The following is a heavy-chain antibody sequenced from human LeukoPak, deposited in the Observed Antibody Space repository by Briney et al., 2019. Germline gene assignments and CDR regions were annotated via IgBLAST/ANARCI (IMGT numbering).Heavy chain of an antibody. V-gene: IGHV4-59*01. D-gene: IGHD4-17*01. CDR3: AGVFGRDYGDFRFDY. J-gene: IGHJ4*02. CDR1: GGSISSYY. CDR2: IYYSGST. Sequence: PSETLSLTCTVSGGSISSYYWSWIRQPPGKGLEWIGYIYYSGSTNYNPSLKSRVTISVDTSKNQFSLKLSSVTAADTAVYYCAGVFGRDYGDFRFDYWGQGTLVTVSS.